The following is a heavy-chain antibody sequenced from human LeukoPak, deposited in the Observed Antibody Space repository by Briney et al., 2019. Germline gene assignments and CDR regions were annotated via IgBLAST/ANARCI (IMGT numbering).Heavy chain of an antibody. CDR2: ISSSGSTI. V-gene: IGHV3-11*04. CDR1: GFTFSDYY. CDR3: ARVLRNYDFWSGYYAFDI. J-gene: IGHJ3*02. D-gene: IGHD3-3*01. Sequence: PGGSLRLSCAASGFTFSDYYMSWIRQAPGKGLEWVSYISSSGSTIYYADSVKGRFTISRDNAKNSLYLQMNSLRAEDTAVYYCARVLRNYDFWSGYYAFDIWGQGTMVTVSS.